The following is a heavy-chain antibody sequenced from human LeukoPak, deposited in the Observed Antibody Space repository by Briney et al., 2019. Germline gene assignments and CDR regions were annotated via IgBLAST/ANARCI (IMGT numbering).Heavy chain of an antibody. CDR2: IGASGDST. CDR1: GFSFSNYA. V-gene: IGHV3-23*01. D-gene: IGHD3-16*01. CDR3: AKGLGPIRPTSRTHDY. J-gene: IGHJ4*02. Sequence: HPGRSLRLSCAASGFSFSNYAMNWVRQAPGRGLEWVSVIGASGDSTSYADSVKGRFTVSSDSSTNTLYLQMNSLRAEDSAVYYCAKGLGPIRPTSRTHDYWGQGTLVTVSS.